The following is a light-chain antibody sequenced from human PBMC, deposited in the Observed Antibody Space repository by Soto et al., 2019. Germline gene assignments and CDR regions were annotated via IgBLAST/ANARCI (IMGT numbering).Light chain of an antibody. Sequence: SVLTQPASVSGSPGQSITISCTGTSSDVGSYNLVSWYQQHPGKAPKPMIYEGSKRPSGVSNRFSGSKSGNTASLTISGLQAEDEADYYCCSYAGSSTWVFGGGTKVTVL. CDR3: CSYAGSSTWV. V-gene: IGLV2-23*01. CDR1: SSDVGSYNL. CDR2: EGS. J-gene: IGLJ3*02.